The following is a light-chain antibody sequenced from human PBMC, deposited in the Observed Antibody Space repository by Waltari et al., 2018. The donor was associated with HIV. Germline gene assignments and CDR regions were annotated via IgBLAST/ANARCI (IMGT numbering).Light chain of an antibody. V-gene: IGKV3-11*01. CDR1: QHIGHY. CDR3: QQRSNWPPVT. CDR2: DAS. J-gene: IGKJ5*01. Sequence: EVVLTQSPSTLSLSQGERATLSCRASQHIGHYLAWYQQKPGQAPRLLINDASTRASGIPARFSGSGSGTDFTLTISSREPEDVAVYYCQQRSNWPPVTFGQGTRLEI.